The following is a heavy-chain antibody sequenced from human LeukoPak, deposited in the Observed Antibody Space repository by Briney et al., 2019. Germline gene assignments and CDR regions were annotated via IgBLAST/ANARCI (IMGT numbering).Heavy chain of an antibody. CDR2: IRSDGTNK. Sequence: GGSLRLSCAASGFTVSSNYMSWVRQAPGKGLEWVAFIRSDGTNKYYADSVRGRFTISRDNSKNTLYLQMNSLRAEDTAVYYCAKDQFKPSGITMVRGVRGYYYYMDVWGKGTTVTTSS. J-gene: IGHJ6*03. CDR3: AKDQFKPSGITMVRGVRGYYYYMDV. D-gene: IGHD3-10*01. CDR1: GFTVSSNY. V-gene: IGHV3-30*02.